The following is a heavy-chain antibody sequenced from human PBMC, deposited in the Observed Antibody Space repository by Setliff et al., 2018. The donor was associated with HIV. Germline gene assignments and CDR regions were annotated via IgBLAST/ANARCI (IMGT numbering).Heavy chain of an antibody. J-gene: IGHJ2*01. V-gene: IGHV1-69*13. CDR3: ARDDHYYDSGSYYSDWYFDL. CDR1: GGTFSNYA. D-gene: IGHD3-10*01. Sequence: ASVKVSCKASGGTFSNYAISWVRQAPGQGLEWMGGIIPIFGSTKYAQKFQGRVTITANESTSTADMELSSLRSEDTAVYYCARDDHYYDSGSYYSDWYFDLWGRGTLVTVSS. CDR2: IIPIFGST.